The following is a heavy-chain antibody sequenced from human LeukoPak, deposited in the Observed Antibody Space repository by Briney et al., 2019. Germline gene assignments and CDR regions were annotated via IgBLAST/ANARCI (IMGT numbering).Heavy chain of an antibody. CDR2: IYYSGST. V-gene: IGHV4-39*01. CDR1: GGSISSSSYY. Sequence: SGTLSLTCTVSGGSISSSSYYWGWIRQPPGKGLEWIGSIYYSGSTYYNPSLKSRVTISVDTSKNQFSLKLSSVTAADTAVYYCGGMVRGVMVEYNWFDPWGQGTLVTVSS. CDR3: GGMVRGVMVEYNWFDP. D-gene: IGHD3-10*01. J-gene: IGHJ5*02.